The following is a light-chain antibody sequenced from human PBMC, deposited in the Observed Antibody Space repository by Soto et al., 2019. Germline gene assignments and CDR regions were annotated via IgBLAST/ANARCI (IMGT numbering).Light chain of an antibody. Sequence: QSVLTQPPSASGTPGQRVTIFCSGSSSNIGDYSVNWYQQLPGTAPKLLIYSNNQRGSGVPDRISGSKSGSSASLAISGLQSEDEGDYYCLVWDDNLDGFVFGTGTKVTVL. J-gene: IGLJ1*01. V-gene: IGLV1-44*01. CDR3: LVWDDNLDGFV. CDR2: SNN. CDR1: SSNIGDYS.